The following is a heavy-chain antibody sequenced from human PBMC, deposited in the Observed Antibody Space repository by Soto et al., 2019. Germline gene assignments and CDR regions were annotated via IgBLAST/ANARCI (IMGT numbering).Heavy chain of an antibody. V-gene: IGHV3-30*18. J-gene: IGHJ4*02. CDR2: ISYGGSNK. CDR3: AKDRMVAVAGPYYFDY. CDR1: GFTFSSYG. Sequence: GGSLRLSCAASGFTFSSYGMHWVRQAPGKGLEWVAVISYGGSNKYYADSVKGRFTISRDNSKNTLYLQMNSLRAEDTAVYYCAKDRMVAVAGPYYFDYWGQGTLVTVSS. D-gene: IGHD6-19*01.